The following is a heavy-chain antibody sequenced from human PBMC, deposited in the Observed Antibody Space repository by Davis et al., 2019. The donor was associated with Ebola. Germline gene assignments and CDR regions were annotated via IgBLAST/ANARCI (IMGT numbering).Heavy chain of an antibody. Sequence: GESLKISCAASGFTFSGSAMHWVRQASGKGLEWVGRIRSKANSYATAYAASVKGRFTISRDDSKNTAYLQMNSLRAEDTAVYYCARSKYQLLFRYYYGMDVWGQGTTVTVSS. J-gene: IGHJ6*02. CDR2: IRSKANSYAT. CDR1: GFTFSGSA. V-gene: IGHV3-73*01. D-gene: IGHD2-2*01. CDR3: ARSKYQLLFRYYYGMDV.